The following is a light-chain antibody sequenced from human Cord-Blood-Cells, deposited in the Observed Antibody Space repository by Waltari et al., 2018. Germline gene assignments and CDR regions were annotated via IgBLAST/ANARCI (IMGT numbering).Light chain of an antibody. Sequence: IQMTQSPSSLSASVGDRAAITCQASQDISNYLNWYQQKPGKAPKLLIYDASNLETGVPSRFSGSGSGTDFTFTISRLQPEDIAAYYCQQYDNPPYTFGQGTKLEIK. CDR2: DAS. CDR3: QQYDNPPYT. V-gene: IGKV1-33*01. J-gene: IGKJ2*01. CDR1: QDISNY.